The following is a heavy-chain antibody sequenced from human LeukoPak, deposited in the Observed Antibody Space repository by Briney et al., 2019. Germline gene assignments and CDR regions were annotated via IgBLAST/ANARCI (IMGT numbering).Heavy chain of an antibody. CDR3: ARVKRGYSYGYDVWFDP. CDR1: GGSISSSSYY. CDR2: IFYGGST. D-gene: IGHD5-18*01. V-gene: IGHV4-39*07. Sequence: SETLSLTCTVSGGSISSSSYYWGWIRQPPGKGLEWIGGIFYGGSTYYNPSLKSRVTISVDTSKNQFSLKLSSVTAADTAVYYCARVKRGYSYGYDVWFDPWGQGTLVTVSS. J-gene: IGHJ5*02.